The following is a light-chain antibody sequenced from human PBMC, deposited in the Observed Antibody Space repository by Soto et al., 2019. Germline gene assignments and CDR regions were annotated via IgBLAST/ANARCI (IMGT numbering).Light chain of an antibody. J-gene: IGKJ4*01. CDR1: QSVSSY. CDR3: QQRSIWPPVT. V-gene: IGKV3-11*01. Sequence: EIVLTQSPATLSLSPGERATLSCRASQSVSSYLAWYHQKPGQAPRLLIYDASNRATGIPARFSGSGSWTDFTLTITSRQPEDFSIYHCQQRSIWPPVTFGGGTKVEIK. CDR2: DAS.